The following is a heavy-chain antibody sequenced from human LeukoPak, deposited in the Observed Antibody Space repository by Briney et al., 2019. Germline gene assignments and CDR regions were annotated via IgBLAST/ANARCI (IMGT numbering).Heavy chain of an antibody. Sequence: GGSLRLSCAASGFTFSSYTMNWVRQAPGKGLEWVSSISSSRNYIYYANSVKGRFTISRDNAKNSLYLQMNSLRAEDTDVYYCARVVSVAWSERRPGYYYMDVWGKGTTVTVSS. D-gene: IGHD1-1*01. CDR3: ARVVSVAWSERRPGYYYMDV. V-gene: IGHV3-21*06. CDR1: GFTFSSYT. J-gene: IGHJ6*03. CDR2: ISSSRNYI.